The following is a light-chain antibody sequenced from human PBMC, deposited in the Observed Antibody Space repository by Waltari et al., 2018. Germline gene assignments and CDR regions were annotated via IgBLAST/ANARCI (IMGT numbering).Light chain of an antibody. J-gene: IGLJ3*02. CDR3: QTGGHGTWV. V-gene: IGLV4-69*01. CDR2: VNSDGSH. CDR1: SGHSSNA. Sequence: QLVLTQSPSASASLGASVKLTCTLSSGHSSNAIAWLQQQSEKGPRYLMKVNSDGSHSKGDEIPDRFSGSSSGAERYLTISSLQSEDEADYYCQTGGHGTWVFGGGTKLTVL.